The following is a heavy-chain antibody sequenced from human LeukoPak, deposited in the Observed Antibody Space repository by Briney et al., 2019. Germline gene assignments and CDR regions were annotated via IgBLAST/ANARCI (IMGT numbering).Heavy chain of an antibody. CDR1: GYSFTCHR. CDR2: IDPSDSYT. CDR3: ARLSECSGCSCSRDY. Sequence: GESLKISRKGSGYSFTCHRLSWGRQMPGKGLEWMGRIDPSDSYTNYSPSFQGHVTISADKSISTGYLQWSSLKASDTAMYYCARLSECSGCSCSRDYWGQGTLVTVSS. D-gene: IGHD2-15*01. J-gene: IGHJ4*02. V-gene: IGHV5-10-1*01.